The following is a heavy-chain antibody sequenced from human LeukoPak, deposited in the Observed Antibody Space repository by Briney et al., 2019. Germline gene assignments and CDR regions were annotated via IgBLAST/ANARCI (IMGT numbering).Heavy chain of an antibody. CDR3: ARVQVFGSDYFGY. V-gene: IGHV3-21*01. J-gene: IGHJ4*02. Sequence: PGGSLRLSCAASGFTFSSYSMNWVRQAPGKGLEWVSSISSSSSYIYYADSVKGRFTISRDDAKNSLYLQMNSLRAEDTAVYYCARVQVFGSDYFGYWGQGTLVTVSS. CDR1: GFTFSSYS. D-gene: IGHD3-10*01. CDR2: ISSSSSYI.